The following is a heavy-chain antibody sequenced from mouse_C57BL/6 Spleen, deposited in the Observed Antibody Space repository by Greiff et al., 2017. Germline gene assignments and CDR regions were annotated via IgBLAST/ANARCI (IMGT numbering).Heavy chain of an antibody. CDR2: IDPSDSET. J-gene: IGHJ3*01. D-gene: IGHD1-1*01. V-gene: IGHV1-52*01. CDR3: ARDGSSHGFAY. Sequence: VQLQQPGAELVRPGSSVKLSCKASGYTFTSYWMHWVKQRPIQGLEWIGNIDPSDSETHYNQKFKDKATLTVDKSSSTAYMQLSSLTSEDSAVYYCARDGSSHGFAYWGQGTLVTVSA. CDR1: GYTFTSYW.